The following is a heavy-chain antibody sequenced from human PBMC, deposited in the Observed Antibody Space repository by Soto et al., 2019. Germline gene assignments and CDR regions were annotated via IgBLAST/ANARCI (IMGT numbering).Heavy chain of an antibody. Sequence: QVQLVQSGAEVKKPGSSVTVSCKASGGTFSSYSITWVRQAPGQGLEWMGGFVPLVGTANYAQKFQGRLTITAGESASTAYMDLSSLRSDDTAIYYCAIGSTYSGEFEFWGQGSLVTVSS. CDR3: AIGSTYSGEFEF. CDR2: FVPLVGTA. D-gene: IGHD1-26*01. V-gene: IGHV1-69*01. CDR1: GGTFSSYS. J-gene: IGHJ4*02.